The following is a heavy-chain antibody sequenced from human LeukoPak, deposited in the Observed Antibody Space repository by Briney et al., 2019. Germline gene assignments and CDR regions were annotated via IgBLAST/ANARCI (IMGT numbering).Heavy chain of an antibody. V-gene: IGHV4-61*01. CDR2: IYYSGST. D-gene: IGHD4-17*01. Sequence: SETLSLTCTVSGGSVSSGSYYWSWVRQPPGKGLEWIGYIYYSGSTNYNPSLKSRVTISVDTSKNQFSLKLSSVTAADTAVYYCARHHGDLDAFDIWGQGTMVTVSS. CDR3: ARHHGDLDAFDI. CDR1: GGSVSSGSYY. J-gene: IGHJ3*02.